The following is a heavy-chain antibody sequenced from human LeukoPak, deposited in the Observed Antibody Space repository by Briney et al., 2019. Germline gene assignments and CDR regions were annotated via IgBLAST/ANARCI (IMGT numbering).Heavy chain of an antibody. J-gene: IGHJ3*02. V-gene: IGHV3-21*01. CDR3: ARGSSGWDDAFDI. Sequence: GGSLRLSCAASGFTFSSYSMNWVRQAPGKGLEWVPSISSSSSYIYYADSVKGRFTISRDNAKNSLYLQMNSLRAEDMAVYYCARGSSGWDDAFDIWGQGTMVTVSS. CDR1: GFTFSSYS. D-gene: IGHD6-19*01. CDR2: ISSSSSYI.